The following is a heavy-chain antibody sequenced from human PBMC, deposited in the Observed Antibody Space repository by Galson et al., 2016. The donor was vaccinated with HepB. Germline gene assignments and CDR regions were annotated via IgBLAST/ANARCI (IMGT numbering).Heavy chain of an antibody. J-gene: IGHJ6*02. CDR2: ITWNSGSV. CDR3: GRPTVVGWSGYYYYGMDV. D-gene: IGHD3-3*01. CDR1: GISFDDYG. Sequence: SLRLSCAASGISFDDYGMDWVRQAPGKGLEWVSGITWNSGSVGYADSVKGRFTISRDNAKNSLYLQMDSLRVEDTAVYYCGRPTVVGWSGYYYYGMDVWGQGTTVIVSS. V-gene: IGHV3-9*01.